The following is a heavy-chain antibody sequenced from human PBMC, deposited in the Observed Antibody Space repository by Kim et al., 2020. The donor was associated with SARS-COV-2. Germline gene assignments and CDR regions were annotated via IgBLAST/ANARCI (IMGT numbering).Heavy chain of an antibody. Sequence: SETLSLICSVSGGSTSAYYWSWIRQPPGKGLEWVGYVYPTGNTNYNPSLRSRVTMSLDTSKNQFSLRLNSVTAADTAVYYCARTMNPHYYYYGLDVWGQGTTVTDSS. J-gene: IGHJ6*02. CDR1: GGSTSAYY. CDR2: VYPTGNT. CDR3: ARTMNPHYYYYGLDV. V-gene: IGHV4-59*01.